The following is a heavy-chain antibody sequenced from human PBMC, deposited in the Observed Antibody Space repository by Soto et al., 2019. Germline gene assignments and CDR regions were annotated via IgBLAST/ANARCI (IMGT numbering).Heavy chain of an antibody. Sequence: SQTLSRTCAISRDSISDNTAAWNWLRQSPSRGLEWLGRTYYRSRWYNDYAISVRSRIIINPDTSKNQFSLQLNSVTPEDTAVYYCARDGGIALTTFDFWGQGSLVTVSS. CDR3: ARDGGIALTTFDF. CDR1: RDSISDNTAA. J-gene: IGHJ4*02. D-gene: IGHD4-17*01. V-gene: IGHV6-1*01. CDR2: TYYRSRWYN.